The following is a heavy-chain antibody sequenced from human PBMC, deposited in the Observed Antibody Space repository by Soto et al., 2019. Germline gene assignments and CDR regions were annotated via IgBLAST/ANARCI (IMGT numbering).Heavy chain of an antibody. V-gene: IGHV4-59*01. CDR1: GGSISSYY. D-gene: IGHD2-8*02. Sequence: SETLSLTCTVSGGSISSYYWSWIRQPPGKGLEWIGYIYYSGSTNYNPSLKSRVTISVDTSKNQFSLKLSSVTAADTAVYYCARTRRDGYTGDWFDPWGQGTLVTVSS. CDR3: ARTRRDGYTGDWFDP. CDR2: IYYSGST. J-gene: IGHJ5*02.